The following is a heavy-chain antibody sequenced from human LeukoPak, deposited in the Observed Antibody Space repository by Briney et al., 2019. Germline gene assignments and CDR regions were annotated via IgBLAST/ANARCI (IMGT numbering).Heavy chain of an antibody. Sequence: SVKVSCKASGYTFTSYYMHWVRQAPGQGLEWMGGIIPIFGTANYAQKFQGRVTITADESTSTAYMELSSLRSEDTAVYYCARGADILTGYYKAAFDIWGQGTMVTVSS. CDR2: IIPIFGTA. D-gene: IGHD3-9*01. CDR1: GYTFTSYY. V-gene: IGHV1-69*13. CDR3: ARGADILTGYYKAAFDI. J-gene: IGHJ3*02.